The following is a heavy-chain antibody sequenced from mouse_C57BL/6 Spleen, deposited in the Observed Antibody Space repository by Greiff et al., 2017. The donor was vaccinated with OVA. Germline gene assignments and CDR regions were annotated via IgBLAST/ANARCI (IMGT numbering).Heavy chain of an antibody. V-gene: IGHV14-4*01. CDR2: IDPENGDT. Sequence: EVQLQQSGAELVRPGASVKLSCTASGFNIKDDYMHWVKQRPEQGLEWIGWIDPENGDTEYASKFQGKATITADTSSNTAYLQLSSLTSEDTAVYYCTTHYGSSLAYWGQGTLVTVSA. D-gene: IGHD1-1*01. CDR1: GFNIKDDY. J-gene: IGHJ3*01. CDR3: TTHYGSSLAY.